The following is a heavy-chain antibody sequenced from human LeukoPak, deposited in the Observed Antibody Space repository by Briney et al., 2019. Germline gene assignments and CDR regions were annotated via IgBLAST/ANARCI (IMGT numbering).Heavy chain of an antibody. J-gene: IGHJ4*02. CDR2: IYYSGST. CDR3: ARGLGYSSSWYFDY. Sequence: SETLSLTCTVSGGSISSYYWSWIRQPPGKGLEWIGYIYYSGSTNYNPSLKSRVNISVDTSKNQFSLKLSSVTAADTAVYYCARGLGYSSSWYFDYWGQGTLVTVSS. CDR1: GGSISSYY. D-gene: IGHD6-13*01. V-gene: IGHV4-59*01.